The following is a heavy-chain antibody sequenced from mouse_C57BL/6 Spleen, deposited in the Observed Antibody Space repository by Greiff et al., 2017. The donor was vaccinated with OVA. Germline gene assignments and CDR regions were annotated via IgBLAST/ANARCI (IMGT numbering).Heavy chain of an antibody. CDR3: ARDKDSAYAMDY. Sequence: EVKLLESGPGLVKPSQSLSLTCSVTGYSITSGYYWNWIRQFPGNKLEWMGYISYDGSNNYNPSLKNRISITRDTSKNQFFLKLNSVTTEDTATYYCARDKDSAYAMDYWGQGTSVTVSS. CDR2: ISYDGSN. V-gene: IGHV3-6*01. CDR1: GYSITSGYY. D-gene: IGHD2-12*01. J-gene: IGHJ4*01.